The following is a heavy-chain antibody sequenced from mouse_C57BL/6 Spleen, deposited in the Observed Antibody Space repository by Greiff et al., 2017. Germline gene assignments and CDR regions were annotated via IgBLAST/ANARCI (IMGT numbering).Heavy chain of an antibody. D-gene: IGHD2-5*01. CDR1: GYTFTSYW. J-gene: IGHJ1*03. V-gene: IGHV1-64*01. CDR2: IHPNSGST. CDR3: ARSGVYYSSYWYFDV. Sequence: QVQLQQPGAELVKPGASVKLSCKASGYTFTSYWMHWVKQRPGQGLEWIGMIHPNSGSTNYNEKFKSKATLTVDKSSSTAYMQRSSLTSEDSAVYYCARSGVYYSSYWYFDVWGTGTTVTVSS.